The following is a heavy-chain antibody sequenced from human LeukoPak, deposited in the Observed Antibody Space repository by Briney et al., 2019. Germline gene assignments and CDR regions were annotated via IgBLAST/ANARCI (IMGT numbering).Heavy chain of an antibody. J-gene: IGHJ4*02. CDR2: IYHSGST. D-gene: IGHD4-17*01. CDR1: GGSISSSNW. V-gene: IGHV4-4*02. Sequence: SGTLSLTCAVSGGSISSSNWWSWGRQPPGKGLEWIGEIYHSGSTNYNPSLKSRVTMSVDKSKNQFSLKLNSVTAADTAVYYCARSPDHGDSVPVYWGQGTLVTVSS. CDR3: ARSPDHGDSVPVY.